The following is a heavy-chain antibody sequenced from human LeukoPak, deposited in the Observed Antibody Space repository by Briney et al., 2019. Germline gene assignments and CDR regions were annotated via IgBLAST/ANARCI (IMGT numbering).Heavy chain of an antibody. CDR2: IRYDGSNK. Sequence: QTGGSLRPSCAASGFTFSSYGMHWVRQAPGKGLEWVAFIRYDGSNKYYADSVKGRFTTSRDNSKNTLYLQMNSLRAEDTAVYYCAAPTGGIVGWLVLDFDYWGQGTLVTVSS. V-gene: IGHV3-30*02. J-gene: IGHJ4*02. CDR3: AAPTGGIVGWLVLDFDY. CDR1: GFTFSSYG. D-gene: IGHD6-19*01.